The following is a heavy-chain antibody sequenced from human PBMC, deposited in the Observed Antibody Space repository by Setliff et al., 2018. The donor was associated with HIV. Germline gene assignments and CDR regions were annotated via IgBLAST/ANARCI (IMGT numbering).Heavy chain of an antibody. V-gene: IGHV4-34*01. CDR1: GGSFSAYY. Sequence: SETLSLTCAVSGGSFSAYYWTWIRQSPHKGLEWVGEIDHTGSAYYNPSLTSRVTISVNTSKNRFSLELSSVTAADTALYYCARGPRVSAAVVETPSAYWGQGTRVTVSS. J-gene: IGHJ4*02. CDR3: ARGPRVSAAVVETPSAY. CDR2: IDHTGSA. D-gene: IGHD6-19*01.